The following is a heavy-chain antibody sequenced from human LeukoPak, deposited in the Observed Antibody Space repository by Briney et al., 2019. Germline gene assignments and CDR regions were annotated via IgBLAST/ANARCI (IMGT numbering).Heavy chain of an antibody. CDR3: ARSYDSYDY. CDR2: INPSGGST. V-gene: IGHV1-46*01. CDR1: GGTFSSYA. J-gene: IGHJ4*02. Sequence: ASVKVSCKASGGTFSSYAISWVRQAPGQGLEWMGIINPSGGSTSYAQKFQGRVTMTRDTSTSTVYMELSSLRSEDTAVYYCARSYDSYDYWGQGTLDTVSS. D-gene: IGHD3-22*01.